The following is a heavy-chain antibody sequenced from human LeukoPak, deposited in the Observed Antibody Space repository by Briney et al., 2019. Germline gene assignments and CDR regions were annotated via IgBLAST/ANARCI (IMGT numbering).Heavy chain of an antibody. D-gene: IGHD6-6*01. CDR1: GFTFTSYT. CDR3: ATDLYSSSTDY. CDR2: INNSGGFT. V-gene: IGHV3-23*01. Sequence: GGYLRLSCAASGFTFTSYTMTWVRQAPGKGLEWISVINNSGGFTYYANSVKGRFTISRDNSKNTLYLQMNGLRAEDTAIYYCATDLYSSSTDYWGQGILVTVSS. J-gene: IGHJ4*02.